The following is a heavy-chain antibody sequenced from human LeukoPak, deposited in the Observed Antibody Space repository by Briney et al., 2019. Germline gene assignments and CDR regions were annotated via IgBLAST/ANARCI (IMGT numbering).Heavy chain of an antibody. V-gene: IGHV3-66*01. J-gene: IGHJ6*03. CDR3: ARGGPDYSSRKYYYYYYYMDV. CDR1: GFTVSSDY. CDR2: IYSDGST. D-gene: IGHD6-13*01. Sequence: PGGSLRLSCAASGFTVSSDYMNWVRQAPGKGLEWVSVIYSDGSTYYADSVKGRFTISRDNSKNTLYLQMNSLRAEDTAVYYCARGGPDYSSRKYYYYYYYMDVWGKGTTVTVSS.